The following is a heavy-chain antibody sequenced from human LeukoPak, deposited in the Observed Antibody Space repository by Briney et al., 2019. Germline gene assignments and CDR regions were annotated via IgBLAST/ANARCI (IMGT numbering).Heavy chain of an antibody. J-gene: IGHJ4*02. D-gene: IGHD5-18*01. CDR1: GGSISSGSYY. CDR3: ARGTAMGGNYFDY. V-gene: IGHV4-61*02. Sequence: SQTLSLTCTVSGGSISSGSYYWSWIRQPAGKGLEWIGRIYTSGSTNYNPSLKGRVTISVDTSKNQFSLKLSSVTAADTAVYYCARGTAMGGNYFDYWGQGTLVTVSS. CDR2: IYTSGST.